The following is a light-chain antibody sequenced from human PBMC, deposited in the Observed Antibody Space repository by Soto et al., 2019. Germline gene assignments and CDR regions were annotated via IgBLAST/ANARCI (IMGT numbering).Light chain of an antibody. J-gene: IGKJ1*01. V-gene: IGKV3-15*01. CDR3: QQYNDWPRP. CDR1: EGVGSS. Sequence: ETVMTQSPATLSLSQGERVTLSCRASEGVGSSLAWYQQKPGQAPSVRIYGASTTAPGIPARFSGSGSGTEFTLTFSCLQSEDSAVYHSQQYNDWPRPFGQGTKEDVK. CDR2: GAS.